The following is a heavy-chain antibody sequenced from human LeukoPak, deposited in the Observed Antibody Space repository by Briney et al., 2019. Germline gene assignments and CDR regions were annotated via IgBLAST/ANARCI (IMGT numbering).Heavy chain of an antibody. CDR3: AKDRGSYSTTADS. J-gene: IGHJ5*01. CDR2: IWYDGTNK. D-gene: IGHD1-26*01. V-gene: IGHV3-33*06. Sequence: GGSLRLSCAASGFTFSDYGIHWVRQAPGKGLEWVAVIWYDGTNKYYGDSVKGRFTISRDNSKNTLYLQMNSLRAEDTAVYYCAKDRGSYSTTADSWDQGTLVTVSS. CDR1: GFTFSDYG.